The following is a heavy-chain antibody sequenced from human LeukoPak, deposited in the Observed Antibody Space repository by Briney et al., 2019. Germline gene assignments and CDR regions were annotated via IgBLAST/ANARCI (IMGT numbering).Heavy chain of an antibody. CDR2: IYYSGNP. J-gene: IGHJ4*02. Sequence: SQTLSLTCSVSGGSISSKPYYWGWIRQSPGKGLQWVGSIYYSGNPFYNPSLKSRATLYVDTSKNQFSLRLDSVTAADTALYYCATQLDSTGYNTGFITNWGLGRLVTVSS. D-gene: IGHD3/OR15-3a*01. CDR1: GGSISSKPYY. V-gene: IGHV4-39*01. CDR3: ATQLDSTGYNTGFITN.